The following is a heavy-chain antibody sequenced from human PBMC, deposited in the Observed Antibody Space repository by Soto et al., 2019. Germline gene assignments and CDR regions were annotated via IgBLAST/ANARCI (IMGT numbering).Heavy chain of an antibody. Sequence: PSETLSLTCTVSGGSISSGVYYWSWIRHHPGKGLEWIGYIYYSGSTYYNPSLKSRVTISVDTSKNQFSLKLSSVTAADTAVYYCARDSGGYCSGGSCYMFVYWGQGTLVTVSS. J-gene: IGHJ4*02. CDR2: IYYSGST. CDR3: ARDSGGYCSGGSCYMFVY. V-gene: IGHV4-31*03. CDR1: GGSISSGVYY. D-gene: IGHD2-15*01.